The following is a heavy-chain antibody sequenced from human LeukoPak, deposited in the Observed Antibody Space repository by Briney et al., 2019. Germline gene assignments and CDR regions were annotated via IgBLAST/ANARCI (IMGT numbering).Heavy chain of an antibody. CDR2: ISGSDGST. CDR1: GFTSSTYA. V-gene: IGHV3-23*01. J-gene: IGHJ4*02. CDR3: AKVLWQQLFDY. D-gene: IGHD6-13*01. Sequence: PGGSLRLSCAASGFTSSTYAMSWVRQAPGKGLEWVSGISGSDGSTYYADSVKGRFTISRDNSKNTLYLQMNSLRADDTAVYYCAKVLWQQLFDYWGQGTLVTVSS.